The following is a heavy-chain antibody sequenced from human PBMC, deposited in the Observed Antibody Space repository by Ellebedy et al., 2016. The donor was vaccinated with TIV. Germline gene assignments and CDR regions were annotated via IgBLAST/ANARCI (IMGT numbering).Heavy chain of an antibody. J-gene: IGHJ6*02. D-gene: IGHD3-22*01. CDR3: AKAQTGYYDSSGYALIAMDV. Sequence: GESLKISCAASGFIFSSYGMHWVRQAPGKGLEWVALIRYDGSDKFYADSVKGRFTISRDNSKNTVYLQMNSLRAEDTAVYYCAKAQTGYYDSSGYALIAMDVWGQGTTVTVSS. V-gene: IGHV3-30*02. CDR1: GFIFSSYG. CDR2: IRYDGSDK.